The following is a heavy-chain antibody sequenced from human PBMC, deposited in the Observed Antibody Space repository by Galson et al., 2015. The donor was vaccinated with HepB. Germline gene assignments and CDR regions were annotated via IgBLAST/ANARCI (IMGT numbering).Heavy chain of an antibody. CDR1: GYTFTSYA. CDR3: ASHRGISGYTTYYYYGMDV. CDR2: IIPIFGTA. D-gene: IGHD3-22*01. Sequence: SVKVSCKASGYTFTSYAMHWVRQAPGQGLEWMGGIIPIFGTANYAQKFQGRVTITADESTSTAYMELSSLRSEDTAVYYCASHRGISGYTTYYYYGMDVWGQGTTVTVSS. J-gene: IGHJ6*02. V-gene: IGHV1-69*13.